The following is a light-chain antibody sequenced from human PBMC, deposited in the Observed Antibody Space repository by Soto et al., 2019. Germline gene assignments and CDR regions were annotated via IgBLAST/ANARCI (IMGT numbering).Light chain of an antibody. Sequence: QSALTQPRSVSGSPGQSVTISCTGTSSDVGDYNYVSWYQQHPGKAPQLLIYAGNMRPSGVPDRLSGSKSGNTASLTISGLQTEDEADYSCCSYAGSYTRVFGGGTKLTVL. CDR3: CSYAGSYTRV. CDR2: AGN. CDR1: SSDVGDYNY. J-gene: IGLJ3*02. V-gene: IGLV2-11*01.